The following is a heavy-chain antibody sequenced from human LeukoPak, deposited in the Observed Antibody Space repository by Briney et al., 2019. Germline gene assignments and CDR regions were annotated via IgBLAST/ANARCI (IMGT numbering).Heavy chain of an antibody. D-gene: IGHD4-17*01. J-gene: IGHJ4*02. CDR3: ARDDYGDSTSLDY. CDR2: ISAYNGNT. V-gene: IGHV1-18*01. Sequence: GASVKVSCKASGYTFTSYGISWVRQAPGQGLEWMGWISAYNGNTNYAQKLQGRVTMTTDTSTSTAHMELRSLRSDDTAVYYCARDDYGDSTSLDYWGQGTLVTVSS. CDR1: GYTFTSYG.